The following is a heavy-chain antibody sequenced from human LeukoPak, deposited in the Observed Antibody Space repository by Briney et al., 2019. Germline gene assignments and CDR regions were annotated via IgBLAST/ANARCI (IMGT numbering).Heavy chain of an antibody. D-gene: IGHD4/OR15-4a*01. CDR3: SRGEDYRLHY. V-gene: IGHV4-30-2*01. CDR1: GGSISSGGYS. J-gene: IGHJ4*02. CDR2: IYHSGST. Sequence: PSETLSLTCAVSGGSISSGGYSWIWIRQPPGKGLEWIGYIYHSGSTYYNLSLKSRVTISVDKSKNQFSLELNSVTAADTALYYCSRGEDYRLHYWGQGTLVTVSS.